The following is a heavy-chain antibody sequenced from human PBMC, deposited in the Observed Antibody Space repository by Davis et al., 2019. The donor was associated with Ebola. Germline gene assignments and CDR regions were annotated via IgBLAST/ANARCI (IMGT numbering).Heavy chain of an antibody. D-gene: IGHD6-13*01. J-gene: IGHJ4*02. V-gene: IGHV3-23*01. CDR2: ISGSGGST. Sequence: GESLKISCAASGFTFSSYAMSWVRQAPGKGLEWVSAISGSGGSTYYADSVKGRFTISRDNSRDTLYLQINSLRVEDTAVYYCARRGTSAGGGGAAGVYFEYWGQGTLVTVSS. CDR1: GFTFSSYA. CDR3: ARRGTSAGGGGAAGVYFEY.